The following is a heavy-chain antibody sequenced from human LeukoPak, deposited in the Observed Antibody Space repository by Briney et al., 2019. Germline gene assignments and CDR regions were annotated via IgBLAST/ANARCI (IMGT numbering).Heavy chain of an antibody. D-gene: IGHD3-3*01. Sequence: SETLSLTCTVSGGSISSYYWSWIRQPPGKGLEWIGYIYYSGSTNYNPSLKSRVTISVDTSKNQFSLKLSSVTAADTAVYYCARGVRYYDFWSGYYPTNWFDPWGQGTLVTVSS. V-gene: IGHV4-59*01. CDR3: ARGVRYYDFWSGYYPTNWFDP. J-gene: IGHJ5*02. CDR1: GGSISSYY. CDR2: IYYSGST.